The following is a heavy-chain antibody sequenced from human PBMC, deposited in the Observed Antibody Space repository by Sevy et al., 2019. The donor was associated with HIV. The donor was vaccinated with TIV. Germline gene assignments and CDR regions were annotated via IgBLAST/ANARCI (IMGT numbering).Heavy chain of an antibody. D-gene: IGHD6-19*01. J-gene: IGHJ4*02. V-gene: IGHV1-69*13. CDR1: GGTFSSYG. CDR2: TIPILGTV. CDR3: ARGGGNGWYYFDY. Sequence: ASGKVSCKASGGTFSSYGISWVRQAPGQGLEWMGGTIPILGTVNYAQKFQGRVTITADESTKTAYMELGSLRSEDTAVYYCARGGGNGWYYFDYWGQETLVTVSS.